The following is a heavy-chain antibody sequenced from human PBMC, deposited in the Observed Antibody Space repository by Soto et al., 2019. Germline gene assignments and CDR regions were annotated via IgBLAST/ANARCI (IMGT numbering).Heavy chain of an antibody. J-gene: IGHJ4*02. CDR3: ARRQFFSFDS. CDR2: IAGNGGIL. V-gene: IGHV3-23*01. Sequence: EGSLRLSCVAPRFTFSNYVMSWVRQAPGKGLECVAAIAGNGGILYYADSVKGRFSISRDNSKNTLHLQMNSLRAEDTAVYYCARRQFFSFDSWGQGILVTVSS. CDR1: RFTFSNYV. D-gene: IGHD6-19*01.